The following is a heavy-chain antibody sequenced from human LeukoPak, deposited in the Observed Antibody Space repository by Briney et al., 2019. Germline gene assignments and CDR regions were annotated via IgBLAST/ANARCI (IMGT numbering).Heavy chain of an antibody. J-gene: IGHJ4*01. V-gene: IGHV4-4*07. D-gene: IGHD2-2*02. Sequence: PSETLSLTCTVSGGSISGYYWNWVRQPAGKGLEWIGRIYTSGSTNYNPSLKSRVTMSVDTSKNQFSLKLSSVTAADTAVYYCARDFGYCSSTSCYTSWYYFDYWGHGTLVTVSS. CDR2: IYTSGST. CDR1: GGSISGYY. CDR3: ARDFGYCSSTSCYTSWYYFDY.